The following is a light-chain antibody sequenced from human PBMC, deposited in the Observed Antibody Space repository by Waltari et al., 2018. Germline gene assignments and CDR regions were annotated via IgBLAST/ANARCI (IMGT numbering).Light chain of an antibody. J-gene: IGLJ2*01. Sequence: QSVLTQPPSVSGAPGQRVTISCTGSSPHIGAAHDVPWYQHFPGTAPKLLSYANNNRPSAVPDRFSGSRSGTSASLAITGLQAEDEADYYCQSYDSSLSGWDVVFGGGTKLTVL. CDR3: QSYDSSLSGWDVV. V-gene: IGLV1-40*01. CDR1: SPHIGAAHD. CDR2: ANN.